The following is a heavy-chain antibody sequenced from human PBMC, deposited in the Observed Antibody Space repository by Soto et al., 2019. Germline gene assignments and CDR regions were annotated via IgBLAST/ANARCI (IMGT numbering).Heavy chain of an antibody. J-gene: IGHJ4*02. V-gene: IGHV3-74*01. CDR2: VNPDGTTT. Sequence: EVQLVESGGGLVQPGGSLRLSCAASGFTFSSYWMHWVRQAPGKGLVWVSRVNPDGTTTNYAASVKGRFTISRDNAKNTLYLQMNSLRVDDTAVYFYARDLAGVDDSWGQGTLVTVSS. CDR1: GFTFSSYW. CDR3: ARDLAGVDDS. D-gene: IGHD7-27*01.